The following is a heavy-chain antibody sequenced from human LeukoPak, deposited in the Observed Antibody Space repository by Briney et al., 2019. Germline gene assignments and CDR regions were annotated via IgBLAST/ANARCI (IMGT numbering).Heavy chain of an antibody. D-gene: IGHD6-13*01. J-gene: IGHJ3*02. CDR2: IYYSGST. Sequence: SETLSLTCTVPGGSISSYYWSWIRQPPGKGLEWIGYIYYSGSTNYNPSLKSRVTISVDTSKNQFSLKLSSVTAADTAVYYCARLGSSWYDAFDIWGQGTMVTVSS. V-gene: IGHV4-59*08. CDR3: ARLGSSWYDAFDI. CDR1: GGSISSYY.